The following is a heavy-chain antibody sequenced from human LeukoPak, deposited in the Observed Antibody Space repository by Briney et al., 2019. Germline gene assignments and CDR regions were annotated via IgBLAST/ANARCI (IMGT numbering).Heavy chain of an antibody. Sequence: GGSLRLSCAASGFTFSDYYMSWSRQAPGKGLEWVSYISSSGSTIYYADSVKGRFTISRDNAKNSLYLQMNSLSAEDTAVYYCARALSSSWYQVYYYYYYGMDVWGQGTTVTVSS. CDR2: ISSSGSTI. D-gene: IGHD6-13*01. CDR3: ARALSSSWYQVYYYYYYGMDV. J-gene: IGHJ6*02. V-gene: IGHV3-11*01. CDR1: GFTFSDYY.